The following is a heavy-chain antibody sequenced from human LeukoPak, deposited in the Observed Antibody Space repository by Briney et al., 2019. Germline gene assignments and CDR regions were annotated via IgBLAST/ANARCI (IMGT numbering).Heavy chain of an antibody. CDR2: IYHSGST. V-gene: IGHV4-30-2*01. CDR3: ARVVVQLWSQFDY. D-gene: IGHD5-18*01. J-gene: IGHJ4*02. CDR1: VGCISRGGYS. Sequence: SQTLSLTCAVSVGCISRGGYSWSWIRQPPGKGLEWIGYIYHSGSTYYNPSLKSRVTISVDRSKNQFSLKLSSVTAADTAVYYCARVVVQLWSQFDYWGQGTLVTVSS.